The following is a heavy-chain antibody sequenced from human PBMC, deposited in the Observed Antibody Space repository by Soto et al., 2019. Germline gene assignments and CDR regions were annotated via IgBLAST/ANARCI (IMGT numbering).Heavy chain of an antibody. D-gene: IGHD1-7*01. Sequence: EVQLVESGGGLVQPGGSLRLSCAASGFTVSSNYMSWVRQAPGKGLEWVSVIYSGGSTYYADSVKGRFTISRDNSKNTLYLQMNSLRAEDTAVYYCARGGTGGLELPQSYYYYYMDVWGKGTTVTVSS. V-gene: IGHV3-66*01. CDR3: ARGGTGGLELPQSYYYYYMDV. CDR1: GFTVSSNY. J-gene: IGHJ6*03. CDR2: IYSGGST.